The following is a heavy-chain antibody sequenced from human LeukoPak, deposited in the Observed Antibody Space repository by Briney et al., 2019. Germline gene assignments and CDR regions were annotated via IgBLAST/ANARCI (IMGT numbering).Heavy chain of an antibody. Sequence: SETLSLTCAVPGGSISSGGYSWSWIRQPPGKGLEWIGYIYHSGSPYYNPSLKNRVTISVDRSKNQFSLKLSSVTAADTAVYYCARLIRATNGMDVWGQGTTVTVSS. CDR2: IYHSGSP. D-gene: IGHD1-26*01. CDR3: ARLIRATNGMDV. CDR1: GGSISSGGYS. V-gene: IGHV4-30-2*01. J-gene: IGHJ6*02.